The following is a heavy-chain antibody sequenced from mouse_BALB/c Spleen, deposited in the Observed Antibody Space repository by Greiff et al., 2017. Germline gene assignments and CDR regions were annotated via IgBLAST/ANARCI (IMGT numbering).Heavy chain of an antibody. J-gene: IGHJ2*01. CDR1: GFSLTGYG. CDR2: IWGDGST. Sequence: QVQLKESGPGLVAPSQSLSITCTVSGFSLTGYGVNWVRQPPGKGLEWLGMIWGDGSTDYNSALKSRLSISKDNSKSQVFLKMNSLQTDDTARYYCARERSSYGYFDYWGQGTTLTVSS. V-gene: IGHV2-6-7*01. CDR3: ARERSSYGYFDY. D-gene: IGHD1-1*01.